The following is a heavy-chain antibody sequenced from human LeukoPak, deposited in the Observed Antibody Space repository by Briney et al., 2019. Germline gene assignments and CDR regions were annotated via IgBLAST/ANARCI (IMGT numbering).Heavy chain of an antibody. D-gene: IGHD3-3*01. CDR2: MNPNSGNT. CDR3: ARVGPNSQLSGYDFWSGYIYYYYGMDV. V-gene: IGHV1-8*01. J-gene: IGHJ6*02. CDR1: GYTFTSYD. Sequence: GASVKVSCKASGYTFTSYDINWVRQATGQGLEWMGWMNPNSGNTGYAQKFQGRVTMTRNTSINTAYMELSSLRSEDTAVYYCARVGPNSQLSGYDFWSGYIYYYYGMDVWGQGTTVTVSS.